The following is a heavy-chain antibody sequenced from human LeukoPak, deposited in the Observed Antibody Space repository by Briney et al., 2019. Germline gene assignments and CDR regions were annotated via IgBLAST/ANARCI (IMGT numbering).Heavy chain of an antibody. CDR1: GFTFSSYE. CDR2: ISRSGSTI. D-gene: IGHD2-2*01. J-gene: IGHJ4*02. CDR3: AREEIVPAAYFDY. Sequence: GGCLRLSCAASGFTFSSYEMNWGRQAPGKGREWVSYISRSGSTIYYADSVKGRLTISRDNAKNSLYLQMNSLRAEDTAVYYCAREEIVPAAYFDYWGQGTLVTVSS. V-gene: IGHV3-48*03.